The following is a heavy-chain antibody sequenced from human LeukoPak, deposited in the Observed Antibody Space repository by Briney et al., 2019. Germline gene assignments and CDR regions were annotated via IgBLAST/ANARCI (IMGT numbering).Heavy chain of an antibody. CDR2: IYPGDSNT. Sequence: RAGESLKISCKGSGYSFTSYWIGWVRQTPGKGLGWMGIIYPGDSNTRYSPSFQGQVTISADKSISTAYLQWSSLKASDTAMYYCARHYHYDILTGYTNWFDPWGQGTLVTVSS. CDR1: GYSFTSYW. J-gene: IGHJ5*02. CDR3: ARHYHYDILTGYTNWFDP. V-gene: IGHV5-51*01. D-gene: IGHD3-9*01.